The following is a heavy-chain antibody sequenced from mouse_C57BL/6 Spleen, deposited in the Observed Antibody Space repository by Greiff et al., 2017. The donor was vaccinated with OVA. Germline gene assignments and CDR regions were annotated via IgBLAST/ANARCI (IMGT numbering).Heavy chain of an antibody. CDR2: ISSGGSYT. J-gene: IGHJ2*01. D-gene: IGHD2-12*01. V-gene: IGHV5-6*01. Sequence: EVQVVESGGDLVKPGGSLKLSCAASGFTFSSYGMSWVRQTPDKRLEWVATISSGGSYTYYPDSVKGRFTISRDNAKNTLYLQMSSLKSEDTAMYYCARDDDYWGQGTTLTVSS. CDR3: ARDDDY. CDR1: GFTFSSYG.